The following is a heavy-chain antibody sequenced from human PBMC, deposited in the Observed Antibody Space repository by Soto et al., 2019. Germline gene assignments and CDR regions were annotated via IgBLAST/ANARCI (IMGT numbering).Heavy chain of an antibody. V-gene: IGHV4-59*08. Sequence: SETLSLTCTVSGGSINNKYWSWIRQPPGKGLEWIGYVHYSGSTSNNPSLKSRATISVDTSKNQLSLELSSVTAADTAVYYCARHYCNSDKCYYFDYWDQGTLVTVSS. CDR3: ARHYCNSDKCYYFDY. CDR2: VHYSGST. D-gene: IGHD2-2*01. J-gene: IGHJ4*02. CDR1: GGSINNKY.